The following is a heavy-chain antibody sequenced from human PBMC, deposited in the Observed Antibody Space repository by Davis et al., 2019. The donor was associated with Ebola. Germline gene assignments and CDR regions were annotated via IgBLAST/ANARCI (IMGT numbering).Heavy chain of an antibody. J-gene: IGHJ4*02. D-gene: IGHD5-24*01. V-gene: IGHV5-51*01. Sequence: PGGSLRLSCKGSGYSFTSYWIGWVRQMPGKGLEWMGIIYPGDSDTRYSPSFQGQVTISADKSISTAYLQWSSLKASDTAMYYCARPSREMAQGERDYWGQGTLVTVSS. CDR1: GYSFTSYW. CDR3: ARPSREMAQGERDY. CDR2: IYPGDSDT.